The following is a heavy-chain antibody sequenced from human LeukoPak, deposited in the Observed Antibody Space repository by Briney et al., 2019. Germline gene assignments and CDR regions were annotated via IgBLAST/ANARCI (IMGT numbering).Heavy chain of an antibody. CDR1: GFTFSSYG. Sequence: GGSLRLSCAASGFTFSSYGMHWVRQAPGKGLEWVAVISYDGNNKYYADSVKGRFTISRDSSKNTLFLQMNSLRAEDTAVYYCGIRDTSDYYVFWGQGTLVTVSS. CDR2: ISYDGNNK. D-gene: IGHD3-22*01. J-gene: IGHJ4*02. CDR3: GIRDTSDYYVF. V-gene: IGHV3-30*03.